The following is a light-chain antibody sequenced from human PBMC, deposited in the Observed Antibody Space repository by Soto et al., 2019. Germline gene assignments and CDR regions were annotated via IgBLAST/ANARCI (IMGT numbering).Light chain of an antibody. CDR3: QQYISSPRT. CDR2: GAS. Sequence: EIVLTQSPVTLSLSPGEIATLSCRASQSVSSNYLAWYQQKPGQAPRLLIYGASSRATGIPDRFSGSGSGTDFTLTISRLEPEDFAVYYCQQYISSPRTFGQGTKVDIK. CDR1: QSVSSNY. J-gene: IGKJ1*01. V-gene: IGKV3-20*01.